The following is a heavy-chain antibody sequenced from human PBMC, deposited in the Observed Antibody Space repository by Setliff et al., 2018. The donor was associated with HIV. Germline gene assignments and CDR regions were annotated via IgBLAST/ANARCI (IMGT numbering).Heavy chain of an antibody. Sequence: SETLSLTCTVSGDSISSYSWNWIRQPPGRGLEWIGYVYASGETNYNPSLKSRVTMSTDTSRNQFFLKLSSVTAADTAVYYCARGATTNFDYWGQGTLVTVSS. CDR2: VYASGET. D-gene: IGHD1-1*01. J-gene: IGHJ4*02. CDR1: GDSISSYS. V-gene: IGHV4-4*09. CDR3: ARGATTNFDY.